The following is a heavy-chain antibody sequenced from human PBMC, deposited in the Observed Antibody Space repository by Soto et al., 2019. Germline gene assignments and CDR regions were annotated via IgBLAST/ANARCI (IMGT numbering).Heavy chain of an antibody. CDR1: DGSISSYY. D-gene: IGHD3-10*01. J-gene: IGHJ4*02. CDR2: IYYSGST. Sequence: SETLSLTCTVSDGSISSYYWSWIRQPPGKGLEWIGYIYYSGSTNYNPSLKSRVTISVDTSKNQFSLKLSSVTAADTAVYYCARDLSGELWFGEEGIWGQGTLVTVSS. CDR3: ARDLSGELWFGEEGI. V-gene: IGHV4-59*01.